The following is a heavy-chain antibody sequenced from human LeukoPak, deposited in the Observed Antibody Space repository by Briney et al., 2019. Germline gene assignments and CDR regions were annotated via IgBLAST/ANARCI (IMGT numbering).Heavy chain of an antibody. CDR1: GGSISSGGYY. D-gene: IGHD3-22*01. CDR3: AREKTAYYYDSSGYSEGAFDI. J-gene: IGHJ3*02. V-gene: IGHV4-31*03. Sequence: SQTLSLTCTVSGGSISSGGYYWSWIRQHPGKGLEWIGYIYYSGSTYYNPSLESRITISVDTSKNQFSLKLSSVTAADTAVYYCAREKTAYYYDSSGYSEGAFDIWGQGTMVTVSS. CDR2: IYYSGST.